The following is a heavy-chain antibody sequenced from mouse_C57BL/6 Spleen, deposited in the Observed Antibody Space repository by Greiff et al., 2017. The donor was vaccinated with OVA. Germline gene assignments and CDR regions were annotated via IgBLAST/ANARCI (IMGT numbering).Heavy chain of an antibody. Sequence: EVMLVESGGGLVQSGRSLRLSCATSGFTFSDFYMEWVRQAPGKGLEWIAASRNKANDYTTEYSASVKGRFIVSRDTSQSILYLQMNALRAEDTAIYYCARDASGYDEPFYWYFDVWGTGTTVTVSS. J-gene: IGHJ1*03. V-gene: IGHV7-1*01. CDR2: SRNKANDYTT. CDR3: ARDASGYDEPFYWYFDV. CDR1: GFTFSDFY. D-gene: IGHD2-2*01.